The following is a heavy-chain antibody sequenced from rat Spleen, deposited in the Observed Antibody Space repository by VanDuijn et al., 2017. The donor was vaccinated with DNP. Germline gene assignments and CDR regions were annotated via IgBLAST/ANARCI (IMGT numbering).Heavy chain of an antibody. CDR3: TTDFERGY. Sequence: EVQLVESGGDLVQPGRSLKVSCVVSGFTFNNYWMTWIRQVPGKGLEWVASITTSGDSTSSPDSVKGRFTISRDNAKSILYLQMDSLRSEDTATFYCTTDFERGYWGQGVMVTVSS. CDR2: ITTSGDST. J-gene: IGHJ2*01. V-gene: IGHV5-31*01. CDR1: GFTFNNYW. D-gene: IGHD1-11*01.